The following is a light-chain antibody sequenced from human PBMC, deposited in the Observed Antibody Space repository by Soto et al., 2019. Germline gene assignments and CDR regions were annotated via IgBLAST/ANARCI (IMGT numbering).Light chain of an antibody. CDR3: QQYNGYSRT. CDR2: DAS. V-gene: IGKV1-5*01. Sequence: DIQMTQSPSTLSASVGDRVTITCRASQSISDSLAWYQQKPGKAPYLLISDASSLERGVPSRISGSGSGTEFTLTISSMQPDDFATYYCQQYNGYSRTFGQGTKVEIK. J-gene: IGKJ1*01. CDR1: QSISDS.